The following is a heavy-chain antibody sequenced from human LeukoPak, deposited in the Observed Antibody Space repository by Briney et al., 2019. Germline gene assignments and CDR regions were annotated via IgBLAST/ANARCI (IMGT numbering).Heavy chain of an antibody. V-gene: IGHV3-33*01. CDR1: GFSFSTYG. CDR3: AGDTPPGGDYYFDY. D-gene: IGHD3-16*01. Sequence: GGTLRLSCAASGFSFSTYGMHWVRQAPGKGLEWVALIWNAGTNTYYADSVKGRFTISRDNSKNTLYLQMNSLRAEDTAVYYCAGDTPPGGDYYFDYWGQGTLVIVSS. J-gene: IGHJ4*02. CDR2: IWNAGTNT.